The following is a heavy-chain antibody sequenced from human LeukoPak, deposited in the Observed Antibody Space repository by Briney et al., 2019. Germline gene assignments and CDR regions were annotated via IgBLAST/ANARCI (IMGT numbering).Heavy chain of an antibody. V-gene: IGHV3-7*01. CDR3: ARDLTISVGPSWFDP. J-gene: IGHJ5*02. CDR2: IKQDGSEK. Sequence: GXXRLXCXASGFTFSSYWMSWVRQAPGKGLEWVANIKQDGSEKYYVDSVKGRFTISRDNAKNSLYLQMNSLRAEDTAVYYCARDLTISVGPSWFDPWGQGTLVTVSS. CDR1: GFTFSSYW. D-gene: IGHD3-3*01.